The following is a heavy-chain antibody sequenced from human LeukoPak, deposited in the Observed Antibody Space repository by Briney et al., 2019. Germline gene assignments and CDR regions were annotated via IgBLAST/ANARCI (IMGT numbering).Heavy chain of an antibody. Sequence: GGSLRLSCAASGFTFSSYSMNWVRQAPGKGLEWVSYISSSSSTIYYADSVKGRFTISRDNAKNSLYLQMNSLRAEDTAVYHCARADYDSSGYYSPFWGYWGQGTLVTVSS. CDR3: ARADYDSSGYYSPFWGY. CDR2: ISSSSSTI. D-gene: IGHD3-22*01. J-gene: IGHJ4*02. CDR1: GFTFSSYS. V-gene: IGHV3-48*04.